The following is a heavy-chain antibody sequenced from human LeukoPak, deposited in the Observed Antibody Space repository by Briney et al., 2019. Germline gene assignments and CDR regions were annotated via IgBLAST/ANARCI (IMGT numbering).Heavy chain of an antibody. J-gene: IGHJ5*02. D-gene: IGHD6-6*01. V-gene: IGHV4-59*01. CDR2: LSYSGTS. Sequence: PSETLSLTCTVSGDSISGYYWSWIRQPPGKGLEWIGYLSYSGTSNYNPSLKSRLTISIDTSNNQFSLKLTSVTAADTAVYFCARGVNWIDPWGQGTLVTVSS. CDR3: ARGVNWIDP. CDR1: GDSISGYY.